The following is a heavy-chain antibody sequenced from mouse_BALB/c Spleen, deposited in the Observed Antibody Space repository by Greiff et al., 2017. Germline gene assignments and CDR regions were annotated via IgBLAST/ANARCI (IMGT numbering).Heavy chain of an antibody. CDR1: GYSITSDYA. CDR2: ISYSGST. Sequence: DVKIQESGPGLVKPSQSLSLTCTVTGYSITSDYAWNWIRQFPGNKLEWMGYISYSGSTSYNPSLKSRISITRDTSKNQFFLQLNSVTTEDTATYYCARDHYYGSRDYFDYWGQGTLVTVSA. J-gene: IGHJ3*01. D-gene: IGHD1-1*01. CDR3: ARDHYYGSRDYFDY. V-gene: IGHV3-2*02.